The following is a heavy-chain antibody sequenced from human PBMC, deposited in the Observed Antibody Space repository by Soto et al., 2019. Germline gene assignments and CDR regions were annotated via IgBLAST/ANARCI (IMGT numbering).Heavy chain of an antibody. CDR3: ARDLPDCTNGVALPYFFDY. D-gene: IGHD2-8*01. CDR1: GYTFTSYG. V-gene: IGHV1-18*01. J-gene: IGHJ4*02. CDR2: ISAYNGNT. Sequence: ASVKVSCKASGYTFTSYGISWVRQAPGQGLEWMGWISAYNGNTNYAQKLQGRVTMTTDTSTSTAYMGPRSLRSDDTAVYYCARDLPDCTNGVALPYFFDYWGQGALVTVSS.